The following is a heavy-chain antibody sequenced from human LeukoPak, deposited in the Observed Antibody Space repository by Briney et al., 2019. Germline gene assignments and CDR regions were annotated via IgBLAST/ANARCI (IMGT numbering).Heavy chain of an antibody. Sequence: GGSLRLSCAASGFTFSSYAMHWVRQAPGKGLEWVAVISYDGSNKYYADSVKGRFTISRDNAKNSLYLQMNSLRAEDTAVYYCARDRNPGLLWFGELLPASNDYWGQGTLVTVSS. D-gene: IGHD3-10*01. CDR1: GFTFSSYA. CDR2: ISYDGSNK. V-gene: IGHV3-30-3*01. J-gene: IGHJ4*02. CDR3: ARDRNPGLLWFGELLPASNDY.